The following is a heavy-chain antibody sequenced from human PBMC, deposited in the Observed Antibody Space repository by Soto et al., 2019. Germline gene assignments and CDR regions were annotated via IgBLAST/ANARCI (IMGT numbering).Heavy chain of an antibody. CDR3: ARDLGMAAAGTGENFDY. J-gene: IGHJ4*02. D-gene: IGHD6-13*01. CDR1: GGTFSSYA. CDR2: IIPIFGTA. V-gene: IGHV1-69*01. Sequence: QVQLVQSGAEVKKPGSSVKVSCKASGGTFSSYAISWVRQAPGQGLEWMGGIIPIFGTANYAQKFQGRVTITADESTSTVYIELTSLRSEDTAVYYCARDLGMAAAGTGENFDYWAQGTLVTVSS.